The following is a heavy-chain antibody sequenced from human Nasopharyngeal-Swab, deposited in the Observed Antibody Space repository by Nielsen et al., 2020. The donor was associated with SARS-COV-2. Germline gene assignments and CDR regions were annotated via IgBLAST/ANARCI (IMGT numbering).Heavy chain of an antibody. Sequence: SETLSLTCTVSGGSISSGGYYWSWIRQHPGKGLEWIGYIYYSGSTYYNPSLKSRVTISVDTSKNQFSLKLSSVTAADTAVYYCARVNVLRFLEWLSSKHPKRGAFDIWGQGTMVTVSS. V-gene: IGHV4-31*03. CDR1: GGSISSGGYY. D-gene: IGHD3-3*01. J-gene: IGHJ3*02. CDR3: ARVNVLRFLEWLSSKHPKRGAFDI. CDR2: IYYSGST.